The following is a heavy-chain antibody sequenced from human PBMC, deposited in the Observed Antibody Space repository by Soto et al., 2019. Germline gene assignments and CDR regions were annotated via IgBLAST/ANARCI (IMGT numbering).Heavy chain of an antibody. CDR3: AKRHTTVATPANYFDY. V-gene: IGHV3-23*01. J-gene: IGHJ4*02. CDR1: GFTFSSYA. CDR2: ISGGGGNT. Sequence: PGGSLRLSCAVSGFTFSSYAMTWVRQAPGKGPEWVSGISGGGGNTYYADSVKGRFTISRDNSKNTLYLQMNSLRAEDTAVYYCAKRHTTVATPANYFDYWGQGTLVTVSS. D-gene: IGHD1-1*01.